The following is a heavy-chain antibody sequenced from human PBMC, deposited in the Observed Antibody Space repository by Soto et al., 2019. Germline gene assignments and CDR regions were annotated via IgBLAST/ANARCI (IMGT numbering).Heavy chain of an antibody. J-gene: IGHJ4*02. CDR3: AKGKRWLYPSEYYFDY. CDR2: ISGSGGST. Sequence: GGSLRLSCAASGFTFSSYAMSWVRQAPGRGLEWVSAISGSGGSTYYADSVKGRFTISRDNSKNTLYLQMNSLRAEDTAVYYCAKGKRWLYPSEYYFDYWGRGTLVTVSS. V-gene: IGHV3-23*01. D-gene: IGHD2-21*01. CDR1: GFTFSSYA.